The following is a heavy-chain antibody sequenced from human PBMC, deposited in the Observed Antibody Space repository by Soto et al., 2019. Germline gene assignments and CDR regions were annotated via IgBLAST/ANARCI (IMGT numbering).Heavy chain of an antibody. CDR2: ISSSSSYI. D-gene: IGHD2-2*01. J-gene: IGHJ4*02. CDR3: ARDFRLIVVVPAAIDY. CDR1: GFTFSSYS. V-gene: IGHV3-21*01. Sequence: PGGSLRLSCAASGFTFSSYSMNWVRQAPGKGLEWVSSISSSSSYIYYADSVKGRFTISRDNAKNSPYLQMNSLRAEDTAVYYCARDFRLIVVVPAAIDYWGQGTLVTVSS.